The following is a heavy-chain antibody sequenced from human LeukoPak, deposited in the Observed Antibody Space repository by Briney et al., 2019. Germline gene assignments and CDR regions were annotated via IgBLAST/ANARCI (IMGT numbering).Heavy chain of an antibody. CDR2: ISASGGTT. CDR3: ARGYCGGDCYGD. V-gene: IGHV3-23*01. CDR1: GFTFSNSA. D-gene: IGHD2-21*02. Sequence: PGGSLRLSCAVSGFTFSNSAMSWVRQAPGKGLEWVSAISASGGTTYYADSVKGRFTISRDNSKNTLYLQMNSLRVEDMAVYYCARGYCGGDCYGDWGQGTLVTVSS. J-gene: IGHJ1*01.